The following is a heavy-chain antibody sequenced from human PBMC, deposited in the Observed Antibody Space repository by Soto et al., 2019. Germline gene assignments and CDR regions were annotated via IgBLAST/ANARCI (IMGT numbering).Heavy chain of an antibody. D-gene: IGHD3-22*01. CDR1: GGSVSSGSYY. CDR3: ARESYDSRGHPPHYYGMDV. Sequence: KPSETLSLTCTVSGGSVSSGSYYWSWIRQPPGKGLEWIGYIYYSGSTNYNPSLKSRVTISVDTSKNQFSLKLRSVTAADTAVYYCARESYDSRGHPPHYYGMDVWGQGTTVTVSS. CDR2: IYYSGST. V-gene: IGHV4-61*01. J-gene: IGHJ6*02.